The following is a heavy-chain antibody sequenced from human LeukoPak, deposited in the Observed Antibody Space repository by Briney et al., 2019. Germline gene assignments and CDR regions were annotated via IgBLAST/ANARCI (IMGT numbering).Heavy chain of an antibody. CDR1: GYTFTGYY. V-gene: IGHV1-2*02. J-gene: IGHJ6*03. D-gene: IGHD4-23*01. CDR2: INPNSGGT. Sequence: AASVKVSCKASGYTFTGYYMHWVRQAPGQGLEWMGWINPNSGGTNYAQKFQGRVTMTRDTSISTAYMELSRLRSDDTAVYYCARVHGGNSGGYYYYYMGVWGKGTTVTVSS. CDR3: ARVHGGNSGGYYYYYMGV.